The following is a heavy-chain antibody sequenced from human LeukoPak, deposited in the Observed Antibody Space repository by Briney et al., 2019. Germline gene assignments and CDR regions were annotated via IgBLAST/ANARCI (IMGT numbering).Heavy chain of an antibody. D-gene: IGHD3-16*01. CDR1: GYSFTSYW. Sequence: GESLKISCKGSGYSFTSYWIGWVRQMPGKGLEWMGIIYPGDSDTRYSPSFQGQVTISADKSISTAYLQWSSLKASDTAMYYCARWIHYDYVWGHLRGYYFDYWGQGTLVTVSS. CDR2: IYPGDSDT. CDR3: ARWIHYDYVWGHLRGYYFDY. J-gene: IGHJ4*02. V-gene: IGHV5-51*01.